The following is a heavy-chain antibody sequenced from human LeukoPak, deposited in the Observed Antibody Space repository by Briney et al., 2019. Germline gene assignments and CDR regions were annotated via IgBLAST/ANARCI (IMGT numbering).Heavy chain of an antibody. CDR2: ISGSGDHT. D-gene: IGHD2-15*01. CDR1: GFTFSSYV. V-gene: IGHV3-23*01. J-gene: IGHJ4*02. CDR3: TRGAAPQAY. Sequence: PGGSLRLSCAVSGFTFSSYVLSWVRQAPGKGLEWVSSISGSGDHTYYADSVKGRFTTSRDNSKNALYLQMNSLRAEDTAVYYCTRGAAPQAYWGQGTLVTVSS.